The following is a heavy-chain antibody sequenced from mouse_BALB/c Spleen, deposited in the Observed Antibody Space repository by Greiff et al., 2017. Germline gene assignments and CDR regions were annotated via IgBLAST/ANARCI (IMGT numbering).Heavy chain of an antibody. D-gene: IGHD2-1*01. CDR3: ARLKGNYIYAMDY. Sequence: VKLMESGAELMKPGASVKISCKATGYTFSSYWIEWVKQRPGHGLEWIGEILPGSGSTNYNEKFKGKATFTADTSSNTAYMQLSSLTSEDSAVYYCARLKGNYIYAMDYWGQGTSVTVSS. CDR1: GYTFSSYW. J-gene: IGHJ4*01. V-gene: IGHV1-9*01. CDR2: ILPGSGST.